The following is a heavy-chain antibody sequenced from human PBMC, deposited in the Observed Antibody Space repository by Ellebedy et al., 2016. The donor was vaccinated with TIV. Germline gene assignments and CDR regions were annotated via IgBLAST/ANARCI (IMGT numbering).Heavy chain of an antibody. CDR3: AKDTHGADPETQDYYYYGMDV. CDR1: GFTFSSYG. Sequence: GGSLRLXXAASGFTFSSYGMHWVRQAPGKGLEWVAVISYDGSNKYYADSVKGRFTISRDNSKNTLYLQMNSLRAEDTAVYYCAKDTHGADPETQDYYYYGMDVWGQGTTVTVSS. CDR2: ISYDGSNK. J-gene: IGHJ6*02. V-gene: IGHV3-30*18. D-gene: IGHD1-14*01.